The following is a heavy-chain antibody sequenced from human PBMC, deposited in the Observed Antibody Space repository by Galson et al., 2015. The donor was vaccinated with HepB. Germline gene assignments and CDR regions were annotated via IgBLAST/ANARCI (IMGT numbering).Heavy chain of an antibody. D-gene: IGHD1-14*01. CDR3: AKVHTTEGYYYYYMDV. CDR2: ISGSGGST. J-gene: IGHJ6*03. CDR1: GFTFSSYA. V-gene: IGHV3-23*01. Sequence: SLRLSCAASGFTFSSYAMSWVRQAPGKGLEWVSAISGSGGSTYYADSVKGRFTISRDNSKNTLYLQMSSLRAEDTAVYYCAKVHTTEGYYYYYMDVWGKGTTVTVSS.